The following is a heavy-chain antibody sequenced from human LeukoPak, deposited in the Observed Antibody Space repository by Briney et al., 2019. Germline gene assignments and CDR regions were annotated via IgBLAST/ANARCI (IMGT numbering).Heavy chain of an antibody. CDR2: INHSGST. Sequence: LKPSETLSLTCAVYGASFSDYYWSWIRQPPGKGLEWIGEINHSGSTNYNPSLKSRVTISVDTSKNQFSLKLSSVTAADTAVYYCALMYYSDSSGYYLGYYFDYWGRGTLVTVSS. V-gene: IGHV4-34*01. CDR3: ALMYYSDSSGYYLGYYFDY. D-gene: IGHD3-22*01. CDR1: GASFSDYY. J-gene: IGHJ4*02.